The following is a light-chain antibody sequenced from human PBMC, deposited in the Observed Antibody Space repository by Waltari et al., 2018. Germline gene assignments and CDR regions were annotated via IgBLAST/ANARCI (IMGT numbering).Light chain of an antibody. Sequence: ETVMAQSQATLSVSPGERATLSCRASQSVNSNLAWFQHKPGQAPRLLIYDASTRATDIPARFSGSGSGTEFTLTIGSLQTEDFAVYYCQQYNNWPRTFGQGTKLEI. J-gene: IGKJ2*01. CDR1: QSVNSN. CDR2: DAS. CDR3: QQYNNWPRT. V-gene: IGKV3-15*01.